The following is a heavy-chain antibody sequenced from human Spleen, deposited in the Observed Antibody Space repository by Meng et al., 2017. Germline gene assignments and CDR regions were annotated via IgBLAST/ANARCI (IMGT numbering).Heavy chain of an antibody. CDR2: TYYRSKWFS. J-gene: IGHJ4*02. Sequence: QVQLQQSGPGLVKPSQTLSLTCAISGDSVSSDSVAWGWIRQSPSRGLEWLGRTYYRSKWFSDYAFSVKSRISISPDTSKNQFSLQLNSVSPEDTAAYYCAREKDSGWVNWGQGILVTVSS. CDR1: GDSVSSDSVA. D-gene: IGHD6-19*01. V-gene: IGHV6-1*01. CDR3: AREKDSGWVN.